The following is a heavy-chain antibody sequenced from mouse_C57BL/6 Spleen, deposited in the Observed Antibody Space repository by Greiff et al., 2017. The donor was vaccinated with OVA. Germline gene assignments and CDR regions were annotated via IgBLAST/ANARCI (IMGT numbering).Heavy chain of an antibody. J-gene: IGHJ1*03. CDR3: VRHDYDVGYWYFDV. Sequence: EVHLVESGGGLVQPKGSLKLSCAASGFSFNTYAMNWVRQAPGKGLEWVARIRSKSNNYATYYADSVKDRFTISRDDSESMLYLQMNNLKTEDTAMYYCVRHDYDVGYWYFDVWGTGTTVTVSS. CDR2: IRSKSNNYAT. CDR1: GFSFNTYA. V-gene: IGHV10-1*01. D-gene: IGHD2-4*01.